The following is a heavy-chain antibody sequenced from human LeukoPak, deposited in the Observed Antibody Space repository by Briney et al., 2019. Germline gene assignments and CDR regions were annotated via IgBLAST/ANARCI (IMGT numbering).Heavy chain of an antibody. V-gene: IGHV3-21*01. CDR3: ARSLMGALSGY. CDR1: GFIFSGSW. CDR2: ISSSSSYI. J-gene: IGHJ4*02. Sequence: PGGSLRLSCTASGFIFSGSWMAWIRQAPGKGLEWVSSISSSSSYIYYADSVKGRFTISRDNAKNSLYLQMNSLRAEDTAVYYCARSLMGALSGYWGQGTLVTVSS. D-gene: IGHD3-16*01.